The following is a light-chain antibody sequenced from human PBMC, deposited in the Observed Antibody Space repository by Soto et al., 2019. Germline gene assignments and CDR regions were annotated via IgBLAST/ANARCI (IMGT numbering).Light chain of an antibody. CDR1: SSNIGAGYD. Sequence: QSVLTQPPSVSGAPGQRATISCTGSSSNIGAGYDVHWYQQLPGTAPKLLISGNSNRPSGVPDRFSGSKSGTSASLAITGLQAEDEADYYCQSYDSSLSGSVFGGGTKLTVL. CDR2: GNS. CDR3: QSYDSSLSGSV. J-gene: IGLJ2*01. V-gene: IGLV1-40*01.